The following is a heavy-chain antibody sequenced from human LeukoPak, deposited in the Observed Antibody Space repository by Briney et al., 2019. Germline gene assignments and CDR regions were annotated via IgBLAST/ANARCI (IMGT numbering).Heavy chain of an antibody. CDR1: GFTFSSYG. D-gene: IGHD2-2*01. CDR3: AWTYQLLSFTY. CDR2: IWYDGSNK. J-gene: IGHJ4*02. V-gene: IGHV3-30*02. Sequence: GRSLRLSCAASGFTFSSYGMHWVRQAPGKGLEWVAFIWYDGSNKYYADSVKGRFTISRDNSKNTLYLQMNSLRAEDTAVYYCAWTYQLLSFTYWGQGTLVTVSS.